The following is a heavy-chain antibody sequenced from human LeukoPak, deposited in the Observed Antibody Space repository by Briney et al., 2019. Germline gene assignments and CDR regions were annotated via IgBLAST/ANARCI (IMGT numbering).Heavy chain of an antibody. V-gene: IGHV1-2*06. J-gene: IGHJ4*02. D-gene: IGHD6-13*01. CDR3: ARDQGSLTRSWYTGY. CDR2: INPYSGDT. Sequence: GASVKVSCKASGYTFTGYYMHWVRQAPGQGLEWMGRINPYSGDTNFAQKSQGRVTMTRDTYITIAYMDLSSLTPDDTAVYFCARDQGSLTRSWYTGYWGQGTQVTVSS. CDR1: GYTFTGYY.